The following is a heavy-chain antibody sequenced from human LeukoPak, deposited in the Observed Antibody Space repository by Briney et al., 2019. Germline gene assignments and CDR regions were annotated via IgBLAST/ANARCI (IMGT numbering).Heavy chain of an antibody. CDR2: IYPGDSDT. V-gene: IGHV5-51*01. J-gene: IGHJ6*03. D-gene: IGHD3-10*01. Sequence: GESLKISCKGSGYSFTSYWIGWVRQLPGKGLEWMGIIYPGDSDTIYSPSFQGQVTISADKSISTAYLQWSSLKASDTAMYYCASTSGRDYYCMDVWGKGTTVTVSS. CDR1: GYSFTSYW. CDR3: ASTSGRDYYCMDV.